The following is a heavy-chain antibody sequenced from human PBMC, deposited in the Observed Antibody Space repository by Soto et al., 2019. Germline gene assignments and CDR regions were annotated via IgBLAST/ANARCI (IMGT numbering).Heavy chain of an antibody. CDR2: IFYSGST. V-gene: IGHV4-59*01. CDR3: ASMIGDPVLSFDS. Sequence: QVQLQESGPGLVKPSETLSLTCTVSGGSIRSYYWSWIRQPPGKGLEWIGFIFYSGSTSYNRSLKSRVTISIDTSEYQFSLILNSLTAADTAVYYCASMIGDPVLSFDSWGQGTLVAVSS. CDR1: GGSIRSYY. D-gene: IGHD3-10*02. J-gene: IGHJ5*01.